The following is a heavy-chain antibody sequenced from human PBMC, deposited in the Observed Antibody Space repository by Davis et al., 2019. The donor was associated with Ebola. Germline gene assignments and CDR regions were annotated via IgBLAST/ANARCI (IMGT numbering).Heavy chain of an antibody. Sequence: KVSCKGSGYSFTSYWISWVRQMPGKGLEWMGRIDPSDSYTNYSPSFQGHVTISADKSISTAYLQWSSLKASDTAMYYCARLRRRQLVQLDYWGQGTLVTVSS. J-gene: IGHJ4*02. CDR2: IDPSDSYT. V-gene: IGHV5-10-1*01. CDR1: GYSFTSYW. D-gene: IGHD6-13*01. CDR3: ARLRRRQLVQLDY.